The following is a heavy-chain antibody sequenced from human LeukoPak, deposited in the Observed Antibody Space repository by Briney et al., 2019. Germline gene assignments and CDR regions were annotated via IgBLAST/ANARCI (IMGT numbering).Heavy chain of an antibody. D-gene: IGHD6-19*01. Sequence: ASVKVSCKASGGTFSSYAISWVRQAPGQGLEWMGRIIPILGIANYAQKFQGRVTITADKSTSTAYMELSSLRSEDTAVYYCAGQWLAYYYGMDVWGQGTLVTVSS. V-gene: IGHV1-69*04. CDR3: AGQWLAYYYGMDV. CDR1: GGTFSSYA. CDR2: IIPILGIA. J-gene: IGHJ6*02.